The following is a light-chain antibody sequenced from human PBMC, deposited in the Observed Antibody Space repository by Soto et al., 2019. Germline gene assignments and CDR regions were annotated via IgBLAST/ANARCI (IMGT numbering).Light chain of an antibody. CDR3: QRYGSSPLT. V-gene: IGKV3-20*01. CDR1: QSVSSNH. CDR2: GAS. J-gene: IGKJ4*01. Sequence: EIVLTQSPGTLSLSPGERATLSCRASQSVSSNHLAWYQQKPGQAPRLLIYGASTRASGIPDRFSGSGSGTDFTLTISRLEPEDLAVYYCQRYGSSPLTFGGGTKVESK.